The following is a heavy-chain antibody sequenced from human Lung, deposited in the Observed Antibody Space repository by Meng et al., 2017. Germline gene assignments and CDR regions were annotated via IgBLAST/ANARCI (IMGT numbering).Heavy chain of an antibody. CDR2: IYHSGST. D-gene: IGHD6-19*01. V-gene: IGHV4-4*03. J-gene: IGHJ4*02. Sequence: PGTGERPGPRSLSFACSCGSISISNCCIWVRQPPGKGLECIGEIYHSGSTNYNPSLKSLVTIAVDKSKNQFSLKLRSVTAADTAVYYCARRGLWLDPQNFDYWGQGTLVTVSS. CDR3: ARRGLWLDPQNFDY. CDR1: CGSISISNC.